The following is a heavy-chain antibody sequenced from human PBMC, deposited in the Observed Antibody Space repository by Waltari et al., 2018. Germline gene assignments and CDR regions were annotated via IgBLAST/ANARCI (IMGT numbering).Heavy chain of an antibody. CDR1: GGSISSGSYY. J-gene: IGHJ4*02. D-gene: IGHD6-13*01. Sequence: QVQLQESGPGLVKPSQTLSLTCTVSGGSISSGSYYWSWIRQPAGKGLEWIGYIYTSGGTNYNPSLKSRVTISVDTSKNQFSLKLSAVTAADTAVYYGARGDSSSWQGGVFDYWGQGTLVTVSS. V-gene: IGHV4-61*09. CDR2: IYTSGGT. CDR3: ARGDSSSWQGGVFDY.